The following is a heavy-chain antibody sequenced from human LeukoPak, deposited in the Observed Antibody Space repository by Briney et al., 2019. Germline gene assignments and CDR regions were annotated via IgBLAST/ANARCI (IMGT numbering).Heavy chain of an antibody. CDR1: GGSISSGSYY. V-gene: IGHV4-39*07. D-gene: IGHD3-16*01. CDR2: IYYSGST. Sequence: SQTLSLTCTVSGGSISSGSYYWSWIRQPPGKGLEWIGSIYYSGSTYYNPSLKSRVTISVDTSKNQFSLKLTSVTAADTAVYYCARGMGVYFDYWGQGTLVTVSS. CDR3: ARGMGVYFDY. J-gene: IGHJ4*02.